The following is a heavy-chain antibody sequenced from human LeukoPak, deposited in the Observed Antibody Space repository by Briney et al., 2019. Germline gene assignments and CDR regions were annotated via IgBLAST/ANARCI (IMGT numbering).Heavy chain of an antibody. J-gene: IGHJ4*02. V-gene: IGHV1-8*01. D-gene: IGHD3-22*01. Sequence: GASVKVSCKASGYTFTSYDINWVRQATGQGLEWMGWMNPNSGNTGYAQKFQGRVTMTRNTSISTAYMELSSLRSEDTAVYYCATYDSSGYYYGYWGQGTLVTVSS. CDR3: ATYDSSGYYYGY. CDR2: MNPNSGNT. CDR1: GYTFTSYD.